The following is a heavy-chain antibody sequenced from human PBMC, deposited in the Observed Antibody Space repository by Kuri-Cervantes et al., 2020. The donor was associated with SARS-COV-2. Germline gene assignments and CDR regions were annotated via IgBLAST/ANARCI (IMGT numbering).Heavy chain of an antibody. CDR2: ISYDGSNK. Sequence: GESLKISCAASGFTFSSYGMHWVRQAPGKGLEWVAVISYDGSNKYYADSVKGRFTISRDNSKNTLYLQMNSLRAEDTAVYYCAKDTRGEQLDDWGQGTLVTVSS. J-gene: IGHJ4*02. V-gene: IGHV3-30*19. CDR3: AKDTRGEQLDD. D-gene: IGHD6-6*01. CDR1: GFTFSSYG.